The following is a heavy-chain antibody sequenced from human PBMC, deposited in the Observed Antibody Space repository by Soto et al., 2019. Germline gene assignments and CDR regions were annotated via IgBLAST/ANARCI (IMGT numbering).Heavy chain of an antibody. CDR2: IIPIFGTA. Sequence: QVQLVQSGAEVKKPGSSVKVSCKASGGTFSSYAISWVRQAPGQGLEWMGGIIPIFGTANYAQKFQGRVTITAAESTXXAXMXXSSLRSEDTAVYYCARVVAAAGTRIDYYYYYGMDVWGQGTTVTVSS. J-gene: IGHJ6*02. CDR1: GGTFSSYA. V-gene: IGHV1-69*12. CDR3: ARVVAAAGTRIDYYYYYGMDV. D-gene: IGHD6-13*01.